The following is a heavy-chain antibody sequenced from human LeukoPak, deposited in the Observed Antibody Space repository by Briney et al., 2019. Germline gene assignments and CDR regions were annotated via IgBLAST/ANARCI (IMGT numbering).Heavy chain of an antibody. J-gene: IGHJ3*02. Sequence: ASVTVSCKASGYTFTSYGISWVRQAPGQGLEWMGWINPNSGGTNYAQKFQGRVTMTRDTSISTAYMELSRLRSDDTAVYYCARDLGLVAVTDAFDIWGQGTMVTVSS. D-gene: IGHD2-15*01. CDR3: ARDLGLVAVTDAFDI. CDR1: GYTFTSYG. V-gene: IGHV1-2*02. CDR2: INPNSGGT.